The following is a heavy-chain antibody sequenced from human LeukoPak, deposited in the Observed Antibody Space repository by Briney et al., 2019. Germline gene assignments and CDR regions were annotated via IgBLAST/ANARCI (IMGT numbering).Heavy chain of an antibody. J-gene: IGHJ6*02. Sequence: ASVKVSCKASGYTFTSYDINWVRQATGQGLEWMGWMNPNSGNTGYAQKFQGRVTMTRNTSISTAYMELSSLRSEDTAVYYCAKTDPYYYYYGMDVWGQGTTVTVSS. CDR3: AKTDPYYYYYGMDV. CDR2: MNPNSGNT. V-gene: IGHV1-8*01. CDR1: GYTFTSYD.